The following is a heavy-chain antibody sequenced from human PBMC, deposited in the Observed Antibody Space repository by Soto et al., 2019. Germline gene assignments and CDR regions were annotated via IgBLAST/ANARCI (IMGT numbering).Heavy chain of an antibody. CDR3: AKVSRSSGVVPEALN. V-gene: IGHV3-23*01. CDR1: GHTFQNYA. J-gene: IGHJ4*02. D-gene: IGHD2-2*01. Sequence: EVQLLESGGGSVQPGGSLRLSCVASGHTFQNYAMTGVRRGPGKGLEWVSGMSGGGGSTYYADSVRGRFTISRDDSKNKRYLPMSSLSADYTAVYYGAKVSRSSGVVPEALNWGQGPLVTVSA. CDR2: MSGGGGST.